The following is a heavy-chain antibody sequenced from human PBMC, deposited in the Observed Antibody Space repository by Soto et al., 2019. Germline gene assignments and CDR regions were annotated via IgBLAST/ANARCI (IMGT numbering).Heavy chain of an antibody. D-gene: IGHD2-2*01. Sequence: PSETLSLTCTVSGASVSTAYWSWIRRPPGKRLEYIGFIYNGGSPNYNPSLESRVTISPDTSKNQFSLKLSSVTAADTAVYYCARVPDYWGQGILVTVSS. V-gene: IGHV4-59*02. CDR1: GASVSTAY. CDR3: ARVPDY. J-gene: IGHJ4*02. CDR2: IYNGGSP.